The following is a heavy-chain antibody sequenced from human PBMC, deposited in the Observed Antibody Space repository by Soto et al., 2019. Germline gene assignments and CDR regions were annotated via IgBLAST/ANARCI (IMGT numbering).Heavy chain of an antibody. CDR2: ISGSGGST. V-gene: IGHV3-23*01. D-gene: IGHD6-19*01. CDR1: GFTFSSYA. J-gene: IGHJ3*02. CDR3: AKSEQWLVYRPDAFDI. Sequence: PGGSLRLSCAASGFTFSSYAMSWVRQAPGKGLEWVSAISGSGGSTYYADSVKGRFTISRDNSKNTLYLQMNSLRAEDTAVYYCAKSEQWLVYRPDAFDIWGQGTMVTVSS.